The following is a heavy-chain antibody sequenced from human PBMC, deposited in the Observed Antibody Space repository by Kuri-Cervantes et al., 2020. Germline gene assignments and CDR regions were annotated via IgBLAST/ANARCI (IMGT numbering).Heavy chain of an antibody. CDR2: IIAFNGNT. CDR1: GYTFTSYD. Sequence: ASVKVSCKASGYTFTSYDINWVRQATGQGLEWMGWIIAFNGNTDYAQELQGRVTMTTDTSTSTAYMELRSLRSDDTAVYYCPRGPLGSGWYKPDYWGQGTLVTVSS. D-gene: IGHD6-19*01. J-gene: IGHJ4*02. CDR3: PRGPLGSGWYKPDY. V-gene: IGHV1-18*01.